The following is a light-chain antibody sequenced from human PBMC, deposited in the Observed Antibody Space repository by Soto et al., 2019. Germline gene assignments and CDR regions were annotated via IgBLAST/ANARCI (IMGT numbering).Light chain of an antibody. CDR1: QSVLYSSNNKNY. CDR3: QQYYRPPLT. J-gene: IGKJ4*01. Sequence: DIVMTQSPVSLAVSLGERATINCKSGQSVLYSSNNKNYLAWYQQKPGQPPKLLIYWASTRDSGVPDRFSGSGSETDFTLTIGSLQAEDVAVYYCQQYYRPPLTFGGGTKVEIK. V-gene: IGKV4-1*01. CDR2: WAS.